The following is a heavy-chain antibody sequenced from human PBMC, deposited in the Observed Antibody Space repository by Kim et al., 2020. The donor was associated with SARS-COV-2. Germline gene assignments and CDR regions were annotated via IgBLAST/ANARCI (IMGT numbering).Heavy chain of an antibody. Sequence: SGPTLVNPTQTLTLSCAFSGFTLTTSGVGVGWIRQPPGRALEWLALIFWDGDKRYSPPLKNRLTITKDTSKSHVVLTMANMDPVDTATYYCVYYDSLTGYQGRYNWFEHWGPGTLVTVSS. CDR3: VYYDSLTGYQGRYNWFEH. D-gene: IGHD3-9*01. CDR1: GFTLTTSGVG. CDR2: IFWDGDK. V-gene: IGHV2-5*02. J-gene: IGHJ5*02.